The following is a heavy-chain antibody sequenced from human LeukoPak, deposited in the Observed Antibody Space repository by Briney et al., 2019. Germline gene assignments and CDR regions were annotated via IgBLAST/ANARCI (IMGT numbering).Heavy chain of an antibody. CDR1: GGSISSGDYY. J-gene: IGHJ4*02. V-gene: IGHV4-30-4*08. CDR3: ARHEGTGAAGTLFDY. D-gene: IGHD6-13*01. CDR2: IYYSGST. Sequence: SETLSLTCTVSGGSISSGDYYWSWIRQPPGKGLEWIGYIYYSGSTYYNPSLKSRVTISVDTSKNQFSLKLSSVTAADTAVYYCARHEGTGAAGTLFDYWGQGTLVTVSS.